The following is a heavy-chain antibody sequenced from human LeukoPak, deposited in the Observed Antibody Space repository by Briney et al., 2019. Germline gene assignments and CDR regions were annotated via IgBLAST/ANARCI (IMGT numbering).Heavy chain of an antibody. CDR3: ARSGRQWELLEYYFDY. J-gene: IGHJ4*02. V-gene: IGHV3-30*04. CDR1: GFTFITYA. CDR2: ISYDGRNK. D-gene: IGHD1-26*01. Sequence: PGGSLRLSCAASGFTFITYAMHWVRQAPGKGLEWVAVISYDGRNKYYVDSVKGRFTISRDNSKNTLYLQMNSLRAKDTAVYYCARSGRQWELLEYYFDYWGQGTLVTVSS.